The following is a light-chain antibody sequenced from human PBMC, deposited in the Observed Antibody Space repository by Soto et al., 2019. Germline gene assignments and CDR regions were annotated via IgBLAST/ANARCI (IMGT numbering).Light chain of an antibody. V-gene: IGKV4-1*01. CDR3: LQYNAPPWT. CDR2: WAS. CDR1: QSLFSNSKNNHY. Sequence: DIVMTQSPDSLAVSLGERATINCKYSQSLFSNSKNNHYLTWYQQKPGQPPKLLIYWASTRESGVPDRFIRSGSRKDFTLTMSRLPDEDVAVYYSLQYNAPPWTFGQGTKVAI. J-gene: IGKJ1*01.